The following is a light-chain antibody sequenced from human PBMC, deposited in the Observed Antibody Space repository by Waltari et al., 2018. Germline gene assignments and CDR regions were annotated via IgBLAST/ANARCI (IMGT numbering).Light chain of an antibody. V-gene: IGKV1-33*01. Sequence: DIQMTQSPFSLSASVGDRVTITCQAGQDIRKYLNWFQQKPGKAPNLLIYDASSLEAGVPSRFTVSGSGTDFTLTISSLQPEDIATYYCQQYASLPLTFGGGTKVEIK. CDR1: QDIRKY. CDR2: DAS. CDR3: QQYASLPLT. J-gene: IGKJ4*01.